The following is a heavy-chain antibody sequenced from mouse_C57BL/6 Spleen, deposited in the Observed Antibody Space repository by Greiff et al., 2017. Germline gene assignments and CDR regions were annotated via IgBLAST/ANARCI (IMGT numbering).Heavy chain of an antibody. J-gene: IGHJ2*01. Sequence: QVQLQQSGAELVMPGASVKLSCKASGYTFTSYWMHWVKQRPGQGLEWIGEIDPSDSYTNYNQKFKGKSTLTVDKSSSTAYMQLSSLTSEDSAVYYCARSDGYYGYGGQGTTLTVSS. CDR2: IDPSDSYT. V-gene: IGHV1-69*01. CDR1: GYTFTSYW. CDR3: ARSDGYYGY. D-gene: IGHD2-3*01.